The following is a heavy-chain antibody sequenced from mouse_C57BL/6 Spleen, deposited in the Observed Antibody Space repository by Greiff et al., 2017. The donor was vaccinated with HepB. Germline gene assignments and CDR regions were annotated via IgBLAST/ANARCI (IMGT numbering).Heavy chain of an antibody. CDR2: IYPSDSET. CDR1: GYTFTSYW. J-gene: IGHJ4*01. D-gene: IGHD4-1*01. CDR3: ARRGTGTYYYAMDY. Sequence: QVQLQQPGAELVRPGSSVKLSCEASGYTFTSYWMDWVKQRPGQGLEWIGNIYPSDSETHYNQKFKDKATLTVDKSSSTAYMQLSSLTSEDSAVYYCARRGTGTYYYAMDYWGQGTSVTVSS. V-gene: IGHV1-61*01.